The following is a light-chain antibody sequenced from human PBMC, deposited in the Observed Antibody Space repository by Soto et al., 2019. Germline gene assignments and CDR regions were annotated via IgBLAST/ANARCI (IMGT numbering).Light chain of an antibody. Sequence: LTQPASVSGSPGQSITISCTGTSGDIGSYNRVSWYQQHPGKAPKLIIYEVNQRPSGVPDRFSGSKSGNTASLTVSGLQAEDEADYYRSSYVASNNLRVFGTGTKVTVL. CDR2: EVN. J-gene: IGLJ1*01. CDR3: SSYVASNNLRV. CDR1: SGDIGSYNR. V-gene: IGLV2-8*01.